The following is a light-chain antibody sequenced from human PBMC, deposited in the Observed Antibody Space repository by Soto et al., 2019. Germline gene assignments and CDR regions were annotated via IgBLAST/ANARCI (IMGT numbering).Light chain of an antibody. CDR3: SSFTRTNTWV. V-gene: IGLV2-14*01. J-gene: IGLJ3*02. Sequence: QSALTQVASVSGSPGQSITISCTATSSDVGGHDYVSWYLQHPGKAPKLLIYEAFNRPSGVSDRFSGSKSGSTASLTISGLEDEDEGEYYCSSFTRTNTWVFGGGTTLT. CDR2: EAF. CDR1: SSDVGGHDY.